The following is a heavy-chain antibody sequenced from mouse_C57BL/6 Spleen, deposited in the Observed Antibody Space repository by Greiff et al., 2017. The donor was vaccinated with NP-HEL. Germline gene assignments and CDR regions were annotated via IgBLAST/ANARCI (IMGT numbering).Heavy chain of an antibody. CDR3: TETFTLYDGNYFDY. CDR2: IRLKSDNYAT. Sequence: EVMLVESGGGLVQPGGSMKLSCVASGFTFSNYWMNWVRQSPEKGLEWVAQIRLKSDNYATHYAESVKGRFTISRDDSKSSVYLQMNNLRAEDTGIYYCTETFTLYDGNYFDYWGQGTTLTVSS. V-gene: IGHV6-3*01. D-gene: IGHD2-12*01. CDR1: GFTFSNYW. J-gene: IGHJ2*01.